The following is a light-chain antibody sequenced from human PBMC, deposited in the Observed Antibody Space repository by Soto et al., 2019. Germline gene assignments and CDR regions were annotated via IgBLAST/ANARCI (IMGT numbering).Light chain of an antibody. CDR1: SSNIGSVS. V-gene: IGLV1-44*01. J-gene: IGLJ1*01. CDR2: SNY. CDR3: AAWDDSLDGLDV. Sequence: QSVLTQSPSASGTPGQRVTISCSGSSSNIGSVSVDWYQHLPGTAPKLLIYSNYQRPSGVPDRFSGSKSGTSASLAISGLQSEDEADYYCAAWDDSLDGLDVFGTGTKLTVL.